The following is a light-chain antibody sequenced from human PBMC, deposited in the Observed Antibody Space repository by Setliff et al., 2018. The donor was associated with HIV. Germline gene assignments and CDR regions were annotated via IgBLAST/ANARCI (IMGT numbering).Light chain of an antibody. CDR3: AAWDDSQNEPFYV. CDR1: SSNIGINS. V-gene: IGLV1-44*01. CDR2: STN. Sequence: QSVLTQTPSTSGTPGQRVTISCSGSSSNIGINSVTWYQHLPGTAPKLLIYSTNQRPSGVPDRFSGSKSGTSASLAISGLHAEDEADYYCAAWDDSQNEPFYVFGTGTKVTVL. J-gene: IGLJ1*01.